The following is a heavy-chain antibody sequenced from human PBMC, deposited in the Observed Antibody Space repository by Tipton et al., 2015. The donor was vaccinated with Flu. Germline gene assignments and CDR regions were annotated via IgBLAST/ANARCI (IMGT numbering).Heavy chain of an antibody. V-gene: IGHV4-59*01. CDR1: GGSISSYY. Sequence: TLSLTCTVSGGSISSYYWSWFRQPPGKGLEWIGYIYYSGSTNYNPSLKSRVTISVDTSKNQFSLKLSSVTAADTAVYYCARDRGLYGMDVWGQGTTVTVSS. J-gene: IGHJ6*02. D-gene: IGHD3-10*01. CDR2: IYYSGST. CDR3: ARDRGLYGMDV.